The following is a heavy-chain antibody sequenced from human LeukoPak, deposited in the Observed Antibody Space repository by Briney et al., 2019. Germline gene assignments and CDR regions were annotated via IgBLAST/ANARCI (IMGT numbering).Heavy chain of an antibody. J-gene: IGHJ4*02. V-gene: IGHV3-11*04. D-gene: IGHD2-21*01. CDR1: GFTFSDYY. Sequence: KAGGSLRLSCSASGFTFSDYYMSWIRQVPGKGLEWVGYITGSGEITSYGDSVKGRFTISRDNAKNSLYLQMNSLGVDDTALYYCARDYCGGPNCLNAQTLDSWGQGTLVTVSS. CDR2: ITGSGEIT. CDR3: ARDYCGGPNCLNAQTLDS.